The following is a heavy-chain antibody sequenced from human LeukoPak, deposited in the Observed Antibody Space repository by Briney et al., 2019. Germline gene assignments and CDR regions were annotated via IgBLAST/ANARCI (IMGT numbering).Heavy chain of an antibody. CDR1: GGFISSYF. D-gene: IGHD6-13*01. CDR2: IYYSGST. CDR3: ASGGGLMIAAESDY. Sequence: SETLSLTCTVSGGFISSYFWSWIRQPPGKGLEWIGYIYYSGSTNYNPSLKSRVTISVDTSKNQFSLKVSSVTAADTAVYYCASGGGLMIAAESDYWGQGTLVTVSP. V-gene: IGHV4-59*08. J-gene: IGHJ4*02.